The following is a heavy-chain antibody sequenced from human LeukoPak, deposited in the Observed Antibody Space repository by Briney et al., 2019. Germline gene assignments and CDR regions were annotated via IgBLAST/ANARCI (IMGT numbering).Heavy chain of an antibody. J-gene: IGHJ4*02. CDR3: ARDRPDY. CDR1: GFTFGNYW. CDR2: MKLDGSDK. Sequence: GGSLRLSCAASGFTFGNYWMSWVDQPPGKGLEWVANMKLDGSDKYYVDSVKGRFTISRDNAKNSLHLQMNSLRAEDTAVYYCARDRPDYWGQGTLVTVSS. V-gene: IGHV3-7*04.